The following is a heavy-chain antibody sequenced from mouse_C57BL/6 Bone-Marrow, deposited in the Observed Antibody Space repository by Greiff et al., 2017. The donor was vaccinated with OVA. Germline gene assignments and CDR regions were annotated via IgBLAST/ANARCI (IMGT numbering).Heavy chain of an antibody. V-gene: IGHV1-64*01. CDR2: IHPNSGST. D-gene: IGHD2-14*01. J-gene: IGHJ4*01. CDR1: GYTFTSYW. CDR3: ARRGIYYRLENAMDD. Sequence: VQLQQPGAELVKPGASVKLSCKASGYTFTSYWMHWVKQRPGQGLEWIGMIHPNSGSTNYNEKFKSKATLTVDKSSSTAYMQLSSLTSEDSAVYYCARRGIYYRLENAMDDWGQGTSVTVSS.